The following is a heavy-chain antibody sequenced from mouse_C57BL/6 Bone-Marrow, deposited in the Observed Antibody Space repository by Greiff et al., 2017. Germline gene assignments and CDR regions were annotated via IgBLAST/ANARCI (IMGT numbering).Heavy chain of an antibody. CDR3: ARSYYYGSGYFDY. CDR1: GFTFSSYG. CDR2: ISSGGSYT. V-gene: IGHV5-6*01. Sequence: DVHLVESGGDLVKPGGSLKLSCAASGFTFSSYGMSWVRQTPDKRLEWVATISSGGSYTYYPDSVKGRFTISRDNAKNTLYLQMSSLKSEDTAMYCCARSYYYGSGYFDYWGQGTTLTVSS. D-gene: IGHD1-1*01. J-gene: IGHJ2*01.